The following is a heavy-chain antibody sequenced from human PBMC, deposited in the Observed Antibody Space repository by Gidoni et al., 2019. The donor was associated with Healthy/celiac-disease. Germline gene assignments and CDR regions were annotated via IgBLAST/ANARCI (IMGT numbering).Heavy chain of an antibody. CDR1: GFTFSCYG. J-gene: IGHJ6*02. Sequence: QVQLVGSGGGVAQPGRSLRLSCAASGFTFSCYGMHWVRQAPGKGLEWVAVIWYDGSKKDYADSVKGRFTISRDNSKNTLYLQMNSVRDEDTAVYYWARDRHSGYGGYGMDVWGQGTTVTVSS. CDR2: IWYDGSKK. CDR3: ARDRHSGYGGYGMDV. D-gene: IGHD5-12*01. V-gene: IGHV3-33*01.